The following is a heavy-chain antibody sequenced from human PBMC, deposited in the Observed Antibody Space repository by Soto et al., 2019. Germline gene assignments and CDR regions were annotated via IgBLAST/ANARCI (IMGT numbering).Heavy chain of an antibody. CDR2: ISAYNGNT. CDR1: GYTFTSYG. V-gene: IGHV1-18*01. J-gene: IGHJ3*02. D-gene: IGHD6-19*01. Sequence: GASVKVSCKASGYTFTSYGISWVRQAPGQGLECMVWISAYNGNTNDXXKLQGRVXXTTDTSTSTAXVELRXVRSDDTAVXCCARFLQWLAPAAFDIWRQGTMVTVS. CDR3: ARFLQWLAPAAFDI.